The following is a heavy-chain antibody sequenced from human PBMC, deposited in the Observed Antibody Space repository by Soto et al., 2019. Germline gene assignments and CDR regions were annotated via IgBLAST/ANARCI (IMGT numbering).Heavy chain of an antibody. Sequence: GGSLRLSCAASGFTFSSYGMQWVRRAPGKGLEWVAVIWHDGSNQYYADSVKGRFTISRDNSNNILYLQLNSLRAEDTAVYYCARERGQIDYWGQGT. CDR2: IWHDGSNQ. J-gene: IGHJ4*02. CDR3: ARERGQIDY. CDR1: GFTFSSYG. V-gene: IGHV3-33*01.